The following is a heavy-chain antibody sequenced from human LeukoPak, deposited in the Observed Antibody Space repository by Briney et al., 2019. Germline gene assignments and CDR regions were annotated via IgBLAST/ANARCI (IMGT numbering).Heavy chain of an antibody. CDR1: GFTFSSYS. V-gene: IGHV3-21*01. D-gene: IGHD3-3*01. CDR2: ISSSSSYI. CDR3: ARNHITIFGVVTYYFYY. J-gene: IGHJ4*02. Sequence: GGSLRLSCAASGFTFSSYSMNWVRQAPGKGLEWVSSISSSSSYIYYADSVKGRFTISRDNAKNSLYLQMNSLRAEDTAVYYWARNHITIFGVVTYYFYYWGQGTLVTVSS.